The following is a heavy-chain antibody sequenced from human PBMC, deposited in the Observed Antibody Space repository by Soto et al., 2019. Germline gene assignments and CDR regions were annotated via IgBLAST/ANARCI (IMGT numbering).Heavy chain of an antibody. Sequence: ASVKVSCKASGYTFTGYYMHWVRQAPGQGLEWMGWINPNSGGTNYAQKFQGWVTMTRDTSISTAYMELSRLRSDDTAVYYCARMGAAAGRAPFDYWGQGTLVTVSS. D-gene: IGHD6-13*01. V-gene: IGHV1-2*04. J-gene: IGHJ4*02. CDR3: ARMGAAAGRAPFDY. CDR1: GYTFTGYY. CDR2: INPNSGGT.